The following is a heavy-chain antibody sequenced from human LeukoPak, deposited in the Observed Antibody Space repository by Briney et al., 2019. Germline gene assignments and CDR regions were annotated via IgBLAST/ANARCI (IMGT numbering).Heavy chain of an antibody. CDR3: AKDYSSGPAALDY. D-gene: IGHD6-19*01. CDR2: ISGSGGST. CDR1: GFTFSSYV. Sequence: GGSLRLSCADSGFTFSSYVMSWVRQAPGKGLEWVSAISGSGGSTYYADSVKGRFTISRDNSKNTLYLQMNSLRAEDTAVYYCAKDYSSGPAALDYWGQGTLVTVSS. V-gene: IGHV3-23*01. J-gene: IGHJ4*02.